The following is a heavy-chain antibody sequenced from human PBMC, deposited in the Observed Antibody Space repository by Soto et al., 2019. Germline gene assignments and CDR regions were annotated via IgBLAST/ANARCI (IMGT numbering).Heavy chain of an antibody. CDR3: ARGYGEEWPTSDF. CDR2: IHHDGGT. J-gene: IGHJ4*02. V-gene: IGHV4-34*01. CDR1: GGSFSRYH. Sequence: QVQLQQWGAGLLKPSETLSLTCTVYGGSFSRYHWNWIRQAPGKGLEWIGEIHHDGGTNYSPSLEGRVTISVDTSKNAFSLKLSSVTAADTGVYYCARGYGEEWPTSDFWGQGTLVTVSS. D-gene: IGHD3-10*01.